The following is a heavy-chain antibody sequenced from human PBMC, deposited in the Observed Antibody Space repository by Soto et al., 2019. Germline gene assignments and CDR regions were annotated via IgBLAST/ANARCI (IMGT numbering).Heavy chain of an antibody. Sequence: PSETLSLTCAVSGGSISSGGYSWSWIRQPPGKGLEWIGYIYHSGSTYYNPSLKSRVTISVDTSKNQFSLKLNSVTAADTAVYYCARAHSSSWYGDAFDIWGQGTMVTVSS. J-gene: IGHJ3*02. CDR3: ARAHSSSWYGDAFDI. D-gene: IGHD6-13*01. V-gene: IGHV4-30-2*01. CDR2: IYHSGST. CDR1: GGSISSGGYS.